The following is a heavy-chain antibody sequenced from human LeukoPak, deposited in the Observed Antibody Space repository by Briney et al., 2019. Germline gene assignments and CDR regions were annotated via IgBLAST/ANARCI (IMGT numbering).Heavy chain of an antibody. D-gene: IGHD2-15*01. CDR3: ARLAGVVVAAISFFDY. CDR1: GGSFSGYY. Sequence: SETLSLTCAVYGGSFSGYYWSWIRQPPGKGLEWIGEINHSGSTNYNPSLKSRVTISVDTSKNQFSLKLSSVTAADTAVYYCARLAGVVVAAISFFDYWGQGTLVTVSS. CDR2: INHSGST. J-gene: IGHJ4*02. V-gene: IGHV4-34*01.